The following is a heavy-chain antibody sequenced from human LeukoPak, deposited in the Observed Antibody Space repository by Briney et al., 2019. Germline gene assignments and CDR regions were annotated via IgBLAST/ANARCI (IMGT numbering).Heavy chain of an antibody. CDR3: AKVHGTLTVESPFDY. CDR1: GFSFRSYT. V-gene: IGHV3-23*01. Sequence: GGSLRLSCAASGFSFRSYTMNWVRQAPGKGLEWVSAIWSSSGNTYYADSVTGRFTISRDNSKNTLYLQMHSLRADDTAVYYCAKVHGTLTVESPFDYWGQGTLVTVSS. D-gene: IGHD4-23*01. CDR2: IWSSSGNT. J-gene: IGHJ4*02.